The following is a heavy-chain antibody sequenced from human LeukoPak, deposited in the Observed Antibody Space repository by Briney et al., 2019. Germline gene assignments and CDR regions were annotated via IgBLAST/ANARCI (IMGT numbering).Heavy chain of an antibody. D-gene: IGHD1-26*01. J-gene: IGHJ4*02. Sequence: GGSLRLSCAASGFTFSDYYMTWIRQSPGKGLEWVSYISNRGSTIYYADSLKGRFTISRDNAKTSLYLQMNSLRAEDSAVYYCARRRECSGSSCYYFDYWGQGTLVTVSS. CDR2: ISNRGSTI. CDR3: ARRRECSGSSCYYFDY. V-gene: IGHV3-11*01. CDR1: GFTFSDYY.